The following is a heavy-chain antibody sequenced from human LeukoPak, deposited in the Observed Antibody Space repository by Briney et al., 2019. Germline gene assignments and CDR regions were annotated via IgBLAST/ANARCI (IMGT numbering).Heavy chain of an antibody. V-gene: IGHV4-39*07. CDR3: ARVGVTADFDY. Sequence: SETLSLTCTVAGGTISSSGYYWGWVRQPPGKELEWIGSIYYSGSSHYNPSLKSRVSMSRDTAKNQFSLNLSSVTAADTAVYYCARVGVTADFDYWGQGTLVTVSS. D-gene: IGHD1-26*01. CDR2: IYYSGSS. CDR1: GGTISSSGYY. J-gene: IGHJ4*02.